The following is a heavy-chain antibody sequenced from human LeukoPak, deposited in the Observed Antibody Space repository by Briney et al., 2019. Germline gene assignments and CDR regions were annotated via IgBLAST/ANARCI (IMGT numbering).Heavy chain of an antibody. CDR1: EFSVGSNY. V-gene: IGHV3-66*01. CDR3: ATASVTAYDY. Sequence: GGSLRLSCAASEFSVGSNYMTWVRQAPGKGLEWVSLIYSGGSTYYADSVKGRVTISRDNSKNTLYLQMNSMRAEDTAVYYCATASVTAYDYWGEGTLVTVSS. D-gene: IGHD1-14*01. CDR2: IYSGGST. J-gene: IGHJ4*02.